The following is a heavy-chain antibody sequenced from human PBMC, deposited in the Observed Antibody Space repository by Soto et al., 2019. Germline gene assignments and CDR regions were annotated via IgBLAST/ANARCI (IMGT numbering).Heavy chain of an antibody. V-gene: IGHV3-7*05. CDR3: ARDGAAPGLYFDH. D-gene: IGHD1-26*01. Sequence: GGSLRLSCAASGFTFSDYWMNLVRQAPGKGLEWVASIKYDGAEKTYVDSVKGRFTISRDNPKNSVYLQMASLRAEDTAVYSCARDGAAPGLYFDHWGQGTPVTVSS. CDR1: GFTFSDYW. J-gene: IGHJ4*02. CDR2: IKYDGAEK.